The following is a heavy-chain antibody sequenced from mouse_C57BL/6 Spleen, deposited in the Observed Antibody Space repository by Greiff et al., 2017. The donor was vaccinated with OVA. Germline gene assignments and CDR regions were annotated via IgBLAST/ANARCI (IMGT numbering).Heavy chain of an antibody. CDR1: GFSLTSSG. J-gene: IGHJ4*01. D-gene: IGHD1-1*01. V-gene: IGHV2-2*01. CDR3: ARGSSPLNAMDY. Sequence: VMLVESGPGLVQPSQSLSITCTVSGFSLTSSGVHWVRQSPGKGLEWLGVIWSGGSTDYNAAFISRLSISKDNSKSQVFFKMNSLQADDTAIYYCARGSSPLNAMDYWGQGTSVTVSS. CDR2: IWSGGST.